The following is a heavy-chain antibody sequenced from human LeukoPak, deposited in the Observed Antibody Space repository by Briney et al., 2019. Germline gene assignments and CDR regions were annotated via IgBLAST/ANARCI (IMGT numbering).Heavy chain of an antibody. V-gene: IGHV3-23*01. CDR3: ARRIRGGSGWYYFDY. J-gene: IGHJ4*02. CDR1: GFTFSSCA. D-gene: IGHD6-19*01. Sequence: PGGSLRLSCTASGFTFSSCALSWVRQAPGKGLEWVSAISGSGGSTYYADSAEGRFTISRDNSKNTLYLQMNSLRAEDTAVYYCARRIRGGSGWYYFDYWGQGTLVTVSS. CDR2: ISGSGGST.